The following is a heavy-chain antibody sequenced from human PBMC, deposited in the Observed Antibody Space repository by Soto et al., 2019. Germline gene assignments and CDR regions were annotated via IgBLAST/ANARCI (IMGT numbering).Heavy chain of an antibody. Sequence: GASVKVSSKASGGTFHSYTISWVRQAPGQGLEWMGRIIPILGIANYAQKFQGRVTITADKSTSTAYMELSSLRSEDTAVYYCARDAYSSSSHYYYYYMDVWGKGTTVTVSS. J-gene: IGHJ6*03. CDR3: ARDAYSSSSHYYYYYMDV. V-gene: IGHV1-69*04. CDR1: GGTFHSYT. D-gene: IGHD6-6*01. CDR2: IIPILGIA.